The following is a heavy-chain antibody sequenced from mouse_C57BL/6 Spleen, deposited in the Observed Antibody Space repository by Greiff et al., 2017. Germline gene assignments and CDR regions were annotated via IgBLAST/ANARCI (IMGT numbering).Heavy chain of an antibody. J-gene: IGHJ2*01. CDR3: AKNGALYYFDY. CDR2: IWRGGST. V-gene: IGHV2-5*01. CDR1: GFSLTSYG. Sequence: VKLQESGPGLVQPSQSLSITCTVSGFSLTSYGVHWVRQSPGKGLEWLGVIWRGGSTDYNAAFMSRLSITKHNSKSQVFFKMNILQADDTAIYYCAKNGALYYFDYWGQGTTLTVSS.